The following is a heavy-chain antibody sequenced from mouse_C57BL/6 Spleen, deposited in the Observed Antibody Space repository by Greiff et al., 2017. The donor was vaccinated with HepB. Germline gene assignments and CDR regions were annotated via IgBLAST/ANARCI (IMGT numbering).Heavy chain of an antibody. CDR3: ASMYYFDY. CDR2: INPSTGGT. CDR1: GYSFTGYY. J-gene: IGHJ2*01. V-gene: IGHV1-42*01. Sequence: EVKLQESGPELVKPGASVKISCKASGYSFTGYYMNWVKQSPEKSLEWIGEINPSTGGTTYNQKFKAKATLTVDKSSSTAYMQLKSLTSEDSAVYYCASMYYFDYWGQGTTLTVSS.